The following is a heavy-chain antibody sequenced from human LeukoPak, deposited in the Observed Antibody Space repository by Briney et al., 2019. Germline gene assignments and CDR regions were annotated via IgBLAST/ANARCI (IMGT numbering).Heavy chain of an antibody. V-gene: IGHV3-9*01. D-gene: IGHD1-26*01. CDR2: ISWNSGHI. J-gene: IGHJ3*02. CDR1: GFIFNNNA. Sequence: PGGSLRLSCATSGFIFNNNAMHWVRLPPGKGLEWVSGISWNSGHIAYADSVKGRFTISRDNAKNSLYLEMTNLRPEDTAFYYCVKPQGATWWELPGWGAFNIWGRGTMVTVSS. CDR3: VKPQGATWWELPGWGAFNI.